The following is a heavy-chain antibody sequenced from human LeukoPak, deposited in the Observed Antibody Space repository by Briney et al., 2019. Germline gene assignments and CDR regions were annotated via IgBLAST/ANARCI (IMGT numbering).Heavy chain of an antibody. CDR1: EYTFTNYW. Sequence: GESLKISCKGSEYTFTNYWLGWVRQMPGKGLEWMRIIYPGDSDTRYSPSFQGQVTISADKSITTAYLQWSSLKASDTAMYFCARQARDCGQGLCWFDPWGQGTLVTVSS. CDR2: IYPGDSDT. V-gene: IGHV5-51*01. J-gene: IGHJ5*02. D-gene: IGHD2-21*01. CDR3: ARQARDCGQGLCWFDP.